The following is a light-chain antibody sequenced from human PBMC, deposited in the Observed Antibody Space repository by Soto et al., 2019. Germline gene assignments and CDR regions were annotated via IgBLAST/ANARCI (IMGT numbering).Light chain of an antibody. CDR2: WAS. CDR1: QSVLYTSNNKNY. CDR3: QQYYSTPIT. V-gene: IGKV4-1*01. J-gene: IGKJ5*01. Sequence: DIVMTQSPDSLAVSLGERATLNCKSSQSVLYTSNNKNYLARYRQKPGQPPKLLIYWASTRESGVPDRFSGSGSGTDFTLTISSLQAEDVAVYYCQQYYSTPITFGQGTRLEIK.